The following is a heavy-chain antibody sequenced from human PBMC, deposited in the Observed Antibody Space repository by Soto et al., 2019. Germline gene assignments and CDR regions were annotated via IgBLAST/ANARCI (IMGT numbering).Heavy chain of an antibody. CDR1: GFIFSSSA. J-gene: IGHJ6*02. CDR3: AKGGGDSLRYGMDV. V-gene: IGHV3-23*01. Sequence: EVQLLDSGGGLVQPGGALRLSCSASGFIFSSSAMNWVRQAPGKGLEWVSAISGSGGSIYYADSVKGRFTISRDNSKTTLYLQMDSLRAEDTAVYYCAKGGGDSLRYGMDVWDQGTTVTVSS. D-gene: IGHD2-21*02. CDR2: ISGSGGSI.